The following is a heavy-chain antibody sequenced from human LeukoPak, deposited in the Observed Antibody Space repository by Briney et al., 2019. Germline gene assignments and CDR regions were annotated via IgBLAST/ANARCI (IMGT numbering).Heavy chain of an antibody. J-gene: IGHJ4*02. D-gene: IGHD2-2*01. CDR1: GFTFSTYG. CDR3: ARHQPDY. V-gene: IGHV3-30*03. CDR2: ISYDGSNK. Sequence: PGGSLRLSCAASGFTFSTYGMHWVRQAPGKGLEWVAVISYDGSNKYYADSVKGRFTISRDNSKNTLYLQMHSLRAEDTAAYYCARHQPDYWGQGTLVTVSS.